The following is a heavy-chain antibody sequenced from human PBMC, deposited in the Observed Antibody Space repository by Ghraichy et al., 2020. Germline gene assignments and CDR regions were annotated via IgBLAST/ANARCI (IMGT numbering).Heavy chain of an antibody. CDR3: ARDKDDFWSGYNY. J-gene: IGHJ4*02. V-gene: IGHV3-33*01. Sequence: GGSLRLSCAASGFTFSSYAMHWVRQAPGKGLEWVAVIWYDGSNKYYADSVKGRFTISRDNSKNTLYLQMNSLRAEDTAVYYCARDKDDFWSGYNYWGQVTLVTGPS. D-gene: IGHD3-3*01. CDR1: GFTFSSYA. CDR2: IWYDGSNK.